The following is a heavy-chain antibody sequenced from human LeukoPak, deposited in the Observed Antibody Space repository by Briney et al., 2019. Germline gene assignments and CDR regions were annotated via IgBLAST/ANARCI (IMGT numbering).Heavy chain of an antibody. J-gene: IGHJ4*02. D-gene: IGHD4-23*01. CDR1: GFSFSSYE. CDR3: ASGKGLTFDY. V-gene: IGHV3-48*03. Sequence: GGSLRLSCAASGFSFSSYEMNWLRQAPGKGLEWVSYISSSGSTIYYADYVKGRFTISRDNAKNSLYLQMNSLRAEDTAVYYCASGKGLTFDYWGQGTLVTVSS. CDR2: ISSSGSTI.